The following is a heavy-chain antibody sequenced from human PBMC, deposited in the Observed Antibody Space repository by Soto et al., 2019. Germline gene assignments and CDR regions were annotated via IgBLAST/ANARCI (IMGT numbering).Heavy chain of an antibody. D-gene: IGHD2-21*02. J-gene: IGHJ4*02. V-gene: IGHV1-3*01. CDR1: GYTFTSYA. CDR3: ARSIVVVTALDY. CDR2: INAGNGNT. Sequence: ASVKVSCKASGYTFTSYAMHWVRQASGQRLEWMGWINAGNGNTKYSQKFQGRVTTTRDTSASTAYMELSSLRSEDTAVYYCARSIVVVTALDYWGQGTPVTVSS.